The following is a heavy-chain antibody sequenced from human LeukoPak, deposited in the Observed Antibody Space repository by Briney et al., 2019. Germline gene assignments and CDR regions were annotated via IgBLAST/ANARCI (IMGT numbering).Heavy chain of an antibody. J-gene: IGHJ6*03. D-gene: IGHD3-3*01. CDR2: IYYSGST. Sequence: PSQTLSLTCTVSGGSISSGGYYWSWIRQHPGKGLEWIGYIYYSGSTYYNPSLKSRVTISVDTSKDQFSLKLSSVTAADTAVYYCARVAGAYYDFWSGYPDYYYYYMDVWGKGTTVTVSS. CDR1: GGSISSGGYY. CDR3: ARVAGAYYDFWSGYPDYYYYYMDV. V-gene: IGHV4-31*03.